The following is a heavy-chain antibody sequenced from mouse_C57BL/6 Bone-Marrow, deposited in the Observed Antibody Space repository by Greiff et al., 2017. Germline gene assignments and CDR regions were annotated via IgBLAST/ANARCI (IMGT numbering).Heavy chain of an antibody. V-gene: IGHV1-82*01. J-gene: IGHJ1*03. CDR2: IYPGDGDP. Sequence: QVQLQQSGPELVKPGASVKISCKASGYAFSSSWMNWVKQRPGKGLEWIGRIYPGDGDPNYNGKFKGKATLTADKSSSTAYMQLSSLTSEDSAVYFCAKGYFDVWGTGTTVTVSS. CDR3: AKGYFDV. CDR1: GYAFSSSW.